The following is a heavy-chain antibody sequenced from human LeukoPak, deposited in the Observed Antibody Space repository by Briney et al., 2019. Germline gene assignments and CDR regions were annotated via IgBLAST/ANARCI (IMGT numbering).Heavy chain of an antibody. Sequence: GGSLRLSCAASGFTFSSYTMNWVRQAPGKGLEWLSYISSSGSTIYYADSLKGRFTISRDNAQNSLYLQMNSLRDEDTAVYYCVRGGNLFDSWGQGTLVTVSS. CDR1: GFTFSSYT. CDR3: VRGGNLFDS. J-gene: IGHJ4*02. D-gene: IGHD3-10*01. CDR2: ISSSGSTI. V-gene: IGHV3-48*02.